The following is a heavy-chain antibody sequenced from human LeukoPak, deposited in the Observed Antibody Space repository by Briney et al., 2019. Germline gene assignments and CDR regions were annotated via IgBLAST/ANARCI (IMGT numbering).Heavy chain of an antibody. CDR2: VYYSGNT. CDR3: ARLKSRLAAIDI. CDR1: GGSISLRYYY. Sequence: PSETLSLTCSVSGGSISLRYYYWGWIRQPPGKALELIGSVYYSGNTYYNPSLKSRVTISVETSKNQLSLKLRSVTAADTALYYCARLKSRLAAIDIWGQGTMVTVSS. J-gene: IGHJ3*02. V-gene: IGHV4-39*01. D-gene: IGHD3-9*01.